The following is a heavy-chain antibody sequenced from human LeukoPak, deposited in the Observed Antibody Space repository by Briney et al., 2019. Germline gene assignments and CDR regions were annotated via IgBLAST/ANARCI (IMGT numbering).Heavy chain of an antibody. V-gene: IGHV3-48*01. J-gene: IGHJ4*02. Sequence: GGSLRLSCAASGFTFDDYGMNWVRQAPGKGLEWVSYISSSSSTIYYADSVKGRFTISRDNAKNSLYLQMNSLRAEDTAVYYCAKPINPPHYYGSGYDYWGQGTLVTVSS. CDR2: ISSSSSTI. D-gene: IGHD3-10*01. CDR1: GFTFDDYG. CDR3: AKPINPPHYYGSGYDY.